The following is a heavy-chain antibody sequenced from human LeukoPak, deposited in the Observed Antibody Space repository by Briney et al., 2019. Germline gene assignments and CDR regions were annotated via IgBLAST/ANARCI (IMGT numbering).Heavy chain of an antibody. J-gene: IGHJ3*02. V-gene: IGHV5-51*01. CDR1: VYSFTSYW. D-gene: IGHD4-17*01. CDR3: ARPQGDYVGGYTFDI. CDR2: IYPGDSDT. Sequence: GESLKISCKGSVYSFTSYWIGWVRQMPGKGLEWMGIIYPGDSDTRYSPSFQGQVTISADKSISTAYLQWSSLKASDTAMYYCARPQGDYVGGYTFDIWGQGTMVTVSS.